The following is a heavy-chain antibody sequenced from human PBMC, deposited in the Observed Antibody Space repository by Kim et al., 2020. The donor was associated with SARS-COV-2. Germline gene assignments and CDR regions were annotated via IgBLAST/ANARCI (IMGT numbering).Heavy chain of an antibody. CDR3: ARDWGYYYDSSGYPTIERFDY. CDR1: GFTFSSYS. D-gene: IGHD3-22*01. J-gene: IGHJ4*02. V-gene: IGHV3-21*01. Sequence: GGSLRLSCAASGFTFSSYSMNWVRQAPGKGLEWVSSISSSSSYIYYADSVKGRFTISRDNAKNSLYLQMNSLRAEDTAVYYCARDWGYYYDSSGYPTIERFDYWGQGTLVTVSS. CDR2: ISSSSSYI.